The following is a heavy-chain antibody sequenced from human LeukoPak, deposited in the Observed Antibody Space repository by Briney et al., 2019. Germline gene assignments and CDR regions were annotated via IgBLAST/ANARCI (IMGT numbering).Heavy chain of an antibody. CDR1: GFISSSYW. V-gene: IGHV3-74*01. CDR3: ARDMPGGGSPGY. CDR2: INPDGSST. J-gene: IGHJ4*02. Sequence: GGSLSLSCAASGFISSSYWLHWVRQAPGKGLVWVSRINPDGSSTTYADSVRGRFTISRDNAKNSLYLQMNSLRAEDTAVYYCARDMPGGGSPGYWGQGTLVTVSS. D-gene: IGHD1-26*01.